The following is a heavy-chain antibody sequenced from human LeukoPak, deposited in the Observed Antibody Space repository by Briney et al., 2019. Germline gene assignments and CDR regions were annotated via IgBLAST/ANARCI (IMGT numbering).Heavy chain of an antibody. CDR3: AKLAPYCGGDCYLGYYYYMDV. D-gene: IGHD2-21*02. CDR1: GFTFSSYG. V-gene: IGHV3-30*18. J-gene: IGHJ6*03. CDR2: ISYDGSNK. Sequence: PGGSLRLSCAASGFTFSSYGMHWVRQAPGKGLEWVAVISYDGSNKYYADSVKGRFTISRDNSKNTLYLQMNSLRAEDTAVYYCAKLAPYCGGDCYLGYYYYMDVWGKGTTVTISS.